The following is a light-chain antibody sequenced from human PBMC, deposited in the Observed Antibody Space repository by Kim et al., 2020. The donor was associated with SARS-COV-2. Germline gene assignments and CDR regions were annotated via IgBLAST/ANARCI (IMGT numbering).Light chain of an antibody. CDR2: EDD. Sequence: SYELTQPPSVSVSPGQTATIPCSGDKLGNKYTCWYQQKPGQSPVLVIYEDDKRPSGIPERFSGSNSGNTATLTISGTQSVDEADYYCQAWDTTTAVFGGG. V-gene: IGLV3-1*01. CDR1: KLGNKY. J-gene: IGLJ3*02. CDR3: QAWDTTTAV.